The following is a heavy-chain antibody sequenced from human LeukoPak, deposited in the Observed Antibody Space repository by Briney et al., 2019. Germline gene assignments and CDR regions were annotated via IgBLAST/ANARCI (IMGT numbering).Heavy chain of an antibody. V-gene: IGHV3-23*01. Sequence: GGSLRLSCAASGFTFSSYAMSWVRQAPGKGLEWVSAISGSGGSTYYADSVKGRFTISRDNSKNTLYLQMNSLRAGDTAVYYCAKDLKRVEGDRAARFDPWGQGTLVTVSS. CDR3: AKDLKRVEGDRAARFDP. CDR2: ISGSGGST. CDR1: GFTFSSYA. D-gene: IGHD6-6*01. J-gene: IGHJ5*02.